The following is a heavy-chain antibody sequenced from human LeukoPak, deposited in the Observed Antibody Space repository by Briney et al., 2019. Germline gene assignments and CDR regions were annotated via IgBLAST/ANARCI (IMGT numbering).Heavy chain of an antibody. CDR3: ARQDGFRAYDY. D-gene: IGHD6-25*01. J-gene: IGHJ4*02. CDR2: IYHSGST. V-gene: IGHV4-30-2*01. Sequence: PSETLSLTCAVSGGSISSGGYSWSWIRQPPGEGLEWIGYIYHSGSTYYNPSLKSRVTISVDRSKNQFSLKLSSVTAADTAVYYCARQDGFRAYDYWGQGTLVTVSS. CDR1: GGSISSGGYS.